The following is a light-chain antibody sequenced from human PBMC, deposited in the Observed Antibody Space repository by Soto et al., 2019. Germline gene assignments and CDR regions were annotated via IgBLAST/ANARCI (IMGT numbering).Light chain of an antibody. V-gene: IGKV4-1*01. CDR3: QQDDSTPFT. CDR1: QSVLSTSDNKNH. Sequence: DIVMTQSPDSLAVSLGERATINCKSSQSVLSTSDNKNHLVWFQQKPGQPPKLLFYWASTRESWVPDRFSGSGSGTDFTRTISSLQAEDVAVYYCQQDDSTPFTFGPGTKVYIK. CDR2: WAS. J-gene: IGKJ3*01.